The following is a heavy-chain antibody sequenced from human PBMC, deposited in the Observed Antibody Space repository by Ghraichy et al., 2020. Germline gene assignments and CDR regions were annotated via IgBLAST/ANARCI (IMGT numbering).Heavy chain of an antibody. V-gene: IGHV3-48*02. CDR1: GFTFSSYS. D-gene: IGHD5-18*01. J-gene: IGHJ4*02. CDR3: AREPNIQLWLHAGFDY. CDR2: ISSSSSTI. Sequence: GSLRLSCAASGFTFSSYSMNWVRQAPGKGLEWVSYISSSSSTIYYADSVKGRFTISRDNAKNSLYLQMNSLRDEDTAVYYCAREPNIQLWLHAGFDYWGQGTLVTVSS.